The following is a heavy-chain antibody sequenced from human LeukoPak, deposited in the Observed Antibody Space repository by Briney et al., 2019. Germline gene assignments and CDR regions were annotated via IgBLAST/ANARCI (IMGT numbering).Heavy chain of an antibody. CDR1: GGSISTYY. CDR2: IYYSGST. CDR3: ARGYDGSGYYYRNWYFDL. V-gene: IGHV4-59*08. Sequence: SETLSLTCTVSGGSISTYYWSWVRQSPGKGLEWIGHIYYSGSTNYNPSLKSRVAMSVDTSKNQFSLKLSSVTAADTAVYYCARGYDGSGYYYRNWYFDLWGRGTLVTVSS. J-gene: IGHJ2*01. D-gene: IGHD3-22*01.